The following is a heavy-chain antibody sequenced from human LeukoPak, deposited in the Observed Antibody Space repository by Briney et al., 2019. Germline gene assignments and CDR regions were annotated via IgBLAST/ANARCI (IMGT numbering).Heavy chain of an antibody. J-gene: IGHJ4*02. CDR3: AKDSQGNSPRIAVAGIIDY. V-gene: IGHV3-7*03. Sequence: GGSLRLSCAASGFTFSTYWMSWVRQAPGKGLEWVANIRQDGSKIYYVDSVKGRFTISRDNAKNSLYLQMNSLRAEDTALYYCAKDSQGNSPRIAVAGIIDYWGQGTLVTVSS. CDR2: IRQDGSKI. D-gene: IGHD6-19*01. CDR1: GFTFSTYW.